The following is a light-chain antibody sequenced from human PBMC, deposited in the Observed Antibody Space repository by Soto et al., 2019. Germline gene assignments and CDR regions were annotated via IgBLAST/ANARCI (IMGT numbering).Light chain of an antibody. Sequence: EIVMTQSPATLSVSPGDRATLSCRASQSVSSNLAWYQQKPGQAPRLLIYGASTRATGIPARFSGSGSGTEFTLTISSLQSEDFAVYYCQQYNSWPRTFGKGTKVDIK. CDR1: QSVSSN. V-gene: IGKV3-15*01. CDR3: QQYNSWPRT. J-gene: IGKJ1*01. CDR2: GAS.